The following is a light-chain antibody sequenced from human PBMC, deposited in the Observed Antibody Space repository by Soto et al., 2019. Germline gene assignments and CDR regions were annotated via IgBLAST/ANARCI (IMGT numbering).Light chain of an antibody. CDR1: QSVSSN. V-gene: IGKV3-15*01. Sequence: PVERATLSCRASQSVSSNLAWYQQKPGQAPRLLIYGASTRATGIPARFSGSGSGTEFTLTVSSLQSEDFAVYYCQQYNNWPPITFGQGTRLEI. CDR2: GAS. J-gene: IGKJ5*01. CDR3: QQYNNWPPIT.